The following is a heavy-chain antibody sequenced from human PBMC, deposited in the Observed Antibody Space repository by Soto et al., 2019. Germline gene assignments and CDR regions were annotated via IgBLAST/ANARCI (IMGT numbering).Heavy chain of an antibody. CDR2: IYYSGST. CDR3: ARDLPIDDFWSGYGYYGMDV. V-gene: IGHV4-31*03. D-gene: IGHD3-3*01. Sequence: SETLSLTCTVSGGSISSGGYYWSWIRQHPGKGQEWIGYIYYSGSTYYNPSLKSRVTISVDTSKNQFSLKLSSVTAADTAVYYCARDLPIDDFWSGYGYYGMDVWGQGTTVTVYS. J-gene: IGHJ6*02. CDR1: GGSISSGGYY.